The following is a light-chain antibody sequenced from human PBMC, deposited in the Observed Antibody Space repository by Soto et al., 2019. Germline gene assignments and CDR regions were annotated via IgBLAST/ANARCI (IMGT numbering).Light chain of an antibody. CDR1: SSDVGGYNY. CDR2: EVS. Sequence: QSVLTQPPSASGSLGQSVTISCTGTSSDVGGYNYVSWYQQHPGKAPKLMIYEVSKRPSGVPDRFSGSKSGNTASLTVSGLQPEDEADYYCSSYAGSNKSVFGTGTKVTVL. CDR3: SSYAGSNKSV. V-gene: IGLV2-8*01. J-gene: IGLJ1*01.